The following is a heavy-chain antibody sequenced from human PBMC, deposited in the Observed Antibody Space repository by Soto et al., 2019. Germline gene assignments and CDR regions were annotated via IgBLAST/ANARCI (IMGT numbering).Heavy chain of an antibody. CDR3: ARDLYYDFWSGPVPHNYYYVMDV. CDR2: ISAYNGNT. J-gene: IGHJ6*02. D-gene: IGHD3-3*01. CDR1: GYTFTSYG. Sequence: ASVKVSCKASGYTFTSYGISWVRQAPGQGLEWMGWISAYNGNTNYAQKLQGRVTMTTDTSTSTAYMELRSLRSDDTAVYYCARDLYYDFWSGPVPHNYYYVMDVRSQGTTVTVSS. V-gene: IGHV1-18*01.